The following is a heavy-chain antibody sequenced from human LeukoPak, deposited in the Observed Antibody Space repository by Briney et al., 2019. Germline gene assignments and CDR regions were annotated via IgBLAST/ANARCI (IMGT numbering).Heavy chain of an antibody. D-gene: IGHD6-13*01. J-gene: IGHJ6*02. CDR1: GGTFSSYA. Sequence: GASVKVSCKASGGTFSSYAISWVRQDPGQGLEWMGGIIPIFGTANYAQEFQGRVTITADESTSTAYMELSSLRSEDTAVYYCARVRAAAGTHRYYYYGMDVWGQGTTVTVSS. CDR3: ARVRAAAGTHRYYYYGMDV. V-gene: IGHV1-69*13. CDR2: IIPIFGTA.